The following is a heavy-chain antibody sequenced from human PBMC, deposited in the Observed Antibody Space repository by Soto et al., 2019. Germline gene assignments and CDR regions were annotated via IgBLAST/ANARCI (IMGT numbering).Heavy chain of an antibody. D-gene: IGHD3-10*01. CDR1: GGSLRSGGYY. V-gene: IGHV4-31*03. CDR3: ARGAMVRGVIPDY. J-gene: IGHJ4*02. CDR2: IYYSGST. Sequence: SETLSLTCTVSGGSLRSGGYYWSWIRQHPGKGLEWIGYIYYSGSTYYNPSLKSRVTISVDTSKNQFSLKLSSGTAADTAVYHCARGAMVRGVIPDYWGQGTLVTVSS.